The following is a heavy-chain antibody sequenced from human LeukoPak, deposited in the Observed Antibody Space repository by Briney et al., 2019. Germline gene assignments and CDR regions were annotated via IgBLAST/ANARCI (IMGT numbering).Heavy chain of an antibody. D-gene: IGHD6-13*01. J-gene: IGHJ5*02. V-gene: IGHV1-2*02. CDR1: GYIFTGYY. CDR3: ARDRSSWQNWFDP. Sequence: ASVKVSCKASGYIFTGYYIHWVRQAPGQGLEWMGWINPKSGGTNYAQKFQGRVTMTRDTSISTAYMELSRLRSDDTAMYYCARDRSSWQNWFDPWGQGTLVTVSS. CDR2: INPKSGGT.